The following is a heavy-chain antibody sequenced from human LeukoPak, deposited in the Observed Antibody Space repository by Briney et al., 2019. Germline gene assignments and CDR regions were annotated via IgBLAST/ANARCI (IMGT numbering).Heavy chain of an antibody. CDR1: AYTFTGYY. CDR2: IDPNNGDT. CDR3: ARRSRNGLDAFDI. V-gene: IGHV1-2*02. J-gene: IGHJ3*02. Sequence: ASVKVSCKSSAYTFTGYYLHWVRQAPGQGLEWMGGIDPNNGDTKYAQKFQGRVTMTRDRSISTAYMELNRLTSDDTAVYYCARRSRNGLDAFDIWGQGTMVTVSS. D-gene: IGHD1-14*01.